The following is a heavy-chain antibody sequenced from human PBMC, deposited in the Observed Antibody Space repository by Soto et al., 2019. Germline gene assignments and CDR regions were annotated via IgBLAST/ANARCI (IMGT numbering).Heavy chain of an antibody. Sequence: EVQLVKSGGGLVQPGGSLRLSCAVSGFPFIRYSMNWVRQAPGKGLEWIAYISGSSSTIKYADSVKGRFTISRDNAKNLLYLQMNSLRAEDTAVYFCARDVYSGTWTTEEDVWGQGTTVTVSS. CDR1: GFPFIRYS. J-gene: IGHJ6*02. V-gene: IGHV3-48*01. D-gene: IGHD5-12*01. CDR3: ARDVYSGTWTTEEDV. CDR2: ISGSSSTI.